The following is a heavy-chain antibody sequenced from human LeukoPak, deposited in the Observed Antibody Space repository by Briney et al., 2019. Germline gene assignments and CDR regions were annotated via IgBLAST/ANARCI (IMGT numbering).Heavy chain of an antibody. J-gene: IGHJ4*02. Sequence: ASVKVSCKASGYTFTSYDINWVRQATGQGLEWMGWMNPNSGNTGYAQRFQGRVTMTRDTSISTAYMELSRLRSEDTAVYFCVRERERGTYFIWGQGTLVTVSS. CDR3: VRERERGTYFI. CDR2: MNPNSGNT. CDR1: GYTFTSYD. D-gene: IGHD3-10*01. V-gene: IGHV1-8*01.